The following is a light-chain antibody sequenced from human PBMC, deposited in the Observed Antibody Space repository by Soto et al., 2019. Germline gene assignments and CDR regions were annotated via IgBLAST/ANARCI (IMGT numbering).Light chain of an antibody. Sequence: QSVLTQPPSVSGAPGQRVTISCTGSSSNIGAGYDVHWYQQLPGTAPKLLIYGNSNRPSGVPDRLSGSKSGTSASLAITGLQAEDEADYYCQSYDSSLSVWVFGGGTKVTVL. CDR2: GNS. J-gene: IGLJ3*02. CDR3: QSYDSSLSVWV. V-gene: IGLV1-40*01. CDR1: SSNIGAGYD.